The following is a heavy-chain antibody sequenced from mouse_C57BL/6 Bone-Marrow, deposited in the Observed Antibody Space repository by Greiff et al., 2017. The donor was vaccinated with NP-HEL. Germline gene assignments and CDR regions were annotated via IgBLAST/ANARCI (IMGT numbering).Heavy chain of an antibody. V-gene: IGHV1-81*01. Sequence: VQLQQSGAELARPGASVKLSCKASGYTFTSYGISWVKQRTGQGLEWIGEIYPRSGNTYYNEKFKGKATLTADKSSSTAYMDLRSLTSEDSAVYFCARPYYGDYWGQGTTLTVSS. CDR3: ARPYYGDY. CDR1: GYTFTSYG. J-gene: IGHJ2*01. CDR2: IYPRSGNT.